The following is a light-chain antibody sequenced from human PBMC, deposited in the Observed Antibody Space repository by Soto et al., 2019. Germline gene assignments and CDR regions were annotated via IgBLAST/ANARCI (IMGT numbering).Light chain of an antibody. CDR2: DIN. Sequence: QAVVTQEPSLTVSPGGTVTITCASSTGPVTSDHYPYWIQQKPGKAPRTLIYDINNKHSWPPARFSGSLLGVKGSLTPSDAQPEEEGDYYCLLAYSGARQFGGGTKVTVL. CDR1: TGPVTSDHY. V-gene: IGLV7-46*01. CDR3: LLAYSGARQ. J-gene: IGLJ2*01.